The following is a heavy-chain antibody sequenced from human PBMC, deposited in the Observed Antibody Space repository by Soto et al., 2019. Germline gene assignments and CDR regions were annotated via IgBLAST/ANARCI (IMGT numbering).Heavy chain of an antibody. Sequence: SETLSLTCAVYGGSFSGYYWSWIRQPPGKGLEWIGEINHSGSTNYNPSLKSRVTISVDTSKNQFSLKLSSVTAADTAVYYCASAWCWVVPENCFAPGARGPLDPVSS. CDR1: GGSFSGYY. CDR2: INHSGST. V-gene: IGHV4-34*01. J-gene: IGHJ5*02. CDR3: ASAWCWVVPENCFAP. D-gene: IGHD2-2*01.